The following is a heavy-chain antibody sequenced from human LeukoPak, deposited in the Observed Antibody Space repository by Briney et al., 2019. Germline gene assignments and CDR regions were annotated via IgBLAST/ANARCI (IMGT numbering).Heavy chain of an antibody. V-gene: IGHV4-39*07. CDR1: GGSISSSSYY. Sequence: SETLSLTCTVSGGSISSSSYYWGWIRQPPGKGLEWIGSIYYSGSTYYNPSLKSRVTISVDTSKNQFSLKLSSVTAADTAVYYCARDPYYYDSSGYYAYFDYWGQGTLVTVSS. CDR2: IYYSGST. J-gene: IGHJ4*02. D-gene: IGHD3-22*01. CDR3: ARDPYYYDSSGYYAYFDY.